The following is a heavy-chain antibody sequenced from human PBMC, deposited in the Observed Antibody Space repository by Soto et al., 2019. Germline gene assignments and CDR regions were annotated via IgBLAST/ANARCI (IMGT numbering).Heavy chain of an antibody. V-gene: IGHV4-34*01. CDR1: GGSFSSYY. D-gene: IGHD2-2*01. Sequence: SETLSLTCAVYGGSFSSYYWSWIRQPPGKGLEWIGQINHYGGTDYNPSLKSRVTISVDTSKNHFSLRLSSVTAADTAMYYCATHCSSTSCYYTFDPWGQGTLVTVSS. CDR3: ATHCSSTSCYYTFDP. CDR2: INHYGGT. J-gene: IGHJ5*02.